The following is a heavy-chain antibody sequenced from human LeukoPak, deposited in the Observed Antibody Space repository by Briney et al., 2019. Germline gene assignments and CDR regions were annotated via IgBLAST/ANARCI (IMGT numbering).Heavy chain of an antibody. D-gene: IGHD6-13*01. Sequence: PSETLSLTCTVSGGSISSYYWSWIRQPPGKGLEWIGYIYYSGSTNYNPSLKSRVTISVDTSKNQFSLKLSSVTAADTAVYYCTRTAAALNDYWGQGTLVTVSS. V-gene: IGHV4-59*01. J-gene: IGHJ4*02. CDR2: IYYSGST. CDR1: GGSISSYY. CDR3: TRTAAALNDY.